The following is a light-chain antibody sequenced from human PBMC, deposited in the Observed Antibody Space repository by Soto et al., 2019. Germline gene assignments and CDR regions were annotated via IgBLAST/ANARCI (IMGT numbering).Light chain of an antibody. J-gene: IGLJ1*01. CDR1: SGDVGGYDY. V-gene: IGLV2-8*01. Sequence: SALTEPPSASGSAGQSVTISCTGTSGDVGGYDYVSWYQQHPGKAPKLMIYEVTKRPLGVPDRFSGSKSGNTASLTVSGLQAEDEADYYCSSYAGSDNPYVFGTGTKVTV. CDR3: SSYAGSDNPYV. CDR2: EVT.